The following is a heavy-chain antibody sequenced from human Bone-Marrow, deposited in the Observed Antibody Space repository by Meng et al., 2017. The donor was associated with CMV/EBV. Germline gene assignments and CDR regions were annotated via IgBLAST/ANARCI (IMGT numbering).Heavy chain of an antibody. CDR1: GFTFSTYS. Sequence: GGSLRLSCAASGFTFSTYSMNWVRQAPGKGLEWVSSISSSSSYIYYADSVKGRFTISRDNAKNSLYLQMNSLRAEDTAVYYCARGNVLLWFGELPKGGWFDPWGQGTLVTVSS. CDR2: ISSSSSYI. V-gene: IGHV3-21*01. D-gene: IGHD3-10*01. J-gene: IGHJ5*02. CDR3: ARGNVLLWFGELPKGGWFDP.